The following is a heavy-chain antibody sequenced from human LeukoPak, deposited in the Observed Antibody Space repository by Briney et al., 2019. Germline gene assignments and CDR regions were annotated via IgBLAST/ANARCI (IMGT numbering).Heavy chain of an antibody. CDR2: IYYSGST. D-gene: IGHD2-2*01. CDR3: ARAGHEGTSHADDAFDI. CDR1: GGSISSYY. Sequence: SETLSLTCTVSGGSISSYYWSWIRQPPGKGLEWIGYIYYSGSTNYNPSPKSRVTISVDTSKNQFSLKLSSVTAADTAVYYCARAGHEGTSHADDAFDIWGQGTMVTVSS. J-gene: IGHJ3*02. V-gene: IGHV4-59*01.